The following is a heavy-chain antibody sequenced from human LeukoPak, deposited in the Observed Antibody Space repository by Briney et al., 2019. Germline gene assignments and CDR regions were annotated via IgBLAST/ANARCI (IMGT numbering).Heavy chain of an antibody. V-gene: IGHV4-59*01. CDR1: GGSISSYY. Sequence: TSETLSLTCTVSGGSISSYYWTWLRQSPGKGLEWIGFFHHSGSTNYNPSFKSRVTISADTSNNHFSLRLTSVTAADTAVYYCAGGWLPDKNDFWGQGTLVTVSA. CDR2: FHHSGST. D-gene: IGHD5-24*01. J-gene: IGHJ4*02. CDR3: AGGWLPDKNDF.